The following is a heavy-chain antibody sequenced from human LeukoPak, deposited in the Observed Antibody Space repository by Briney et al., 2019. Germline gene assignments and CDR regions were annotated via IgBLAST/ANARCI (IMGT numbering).Heavy chain of an antibody. CDR2: INPSGGST. J-gene: IGHJ3*02. CDR1: GYTFTSYY. D-gene: IGHD3-16*01. V-gene: IGHV1-46*01. CDR3: ARRGGLTDAFDI. Sequence: ASVKVSCKASGYTFTSYYMHWVRQAPGQGLEWMGIINPSGGSTSYAQKFQGRVTMTRDMSTSTVYMELSSLRSEDTAVYYCARRGGLTDAFDIWGQGTMVTVYS.